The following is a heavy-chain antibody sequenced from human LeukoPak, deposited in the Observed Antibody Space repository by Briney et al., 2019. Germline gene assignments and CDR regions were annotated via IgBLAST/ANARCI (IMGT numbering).Heavy chain of an antibody. J-gene: IGHJ4*02. CDR3: AKDLDGSGLYGGIDF. CDR1: GFTFSSYA. CDR2: ISYDGSNK. D-gene: IGHD6-19*01. V-gene: IGHV3-30*04. Sequence: GGSLRLSCAASGFTFSSYAMHWVRQAPGKGLEWVAVISYDGSNKYYADSVKGRFTISRDTSKNTLHLQMNSLRAEDTAVYYCAKDLDGSGLYGGIDFWGQGTLVTVSS.